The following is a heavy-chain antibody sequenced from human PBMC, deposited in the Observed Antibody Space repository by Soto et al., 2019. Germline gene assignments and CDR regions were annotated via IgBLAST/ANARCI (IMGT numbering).Heavy chain of an antibody. CDR1: GYSYTTDE. D-gene: IGHD5-12*01. J-gene: IGHJ5*02. Sequence: ASVKVSWKGSGYSYTTDESNRVRQAPGQGLEWMGLVNPNSDNTGYAQKFQGRVTMTRNTSISTAYMELSSLRSEDTAGYYCARGGGWLQPYNWFDPWGQGTLVTVS. CDR2: VNPNSDNT. CDR3: ARGGGWLQPYNWFDP. V-gene: IGHV1-8*01.